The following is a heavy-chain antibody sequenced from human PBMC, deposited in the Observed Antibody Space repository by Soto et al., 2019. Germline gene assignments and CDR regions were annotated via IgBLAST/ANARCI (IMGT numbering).Heavy chain of an antibody. J-gene: IGHJ3*01. CDR3: ARSPGGYYID. CDR2: INTEGSST. CDR1: GFSFSSYW. Sequence: GGSLRLSCADSGFSFSSYWMHWVRQGPGKGLVWVARINTEGSSTNYADSVEGRFTISRDNAKNTLYLQMNSLRAEDTAVYYCARSPGGYYIDWGQGTMVTVS. D-gene: IGHD2-15*01. V-gene: IGHV3-74*01.